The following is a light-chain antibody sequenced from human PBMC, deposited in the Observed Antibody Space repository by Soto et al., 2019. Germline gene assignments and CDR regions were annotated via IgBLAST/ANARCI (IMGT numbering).Light chain of an antibody. CDR3: KQPLQSWT. J-gene: IGKJ1*01. CDR1: QSRPHKNGYNY. Sequence: VVTQSKLSLPVPPGAPASISCRSGQSRPHKNGYNYLDWYLQKPGQAPQLLIYLASNRASGVPDRFSGSGSGTDFTLKISRLEAEDVGVYYCKQPLQSWTFGQGTKLEIK. V-gene: IGKV2-28*01. CDR2: LAS.